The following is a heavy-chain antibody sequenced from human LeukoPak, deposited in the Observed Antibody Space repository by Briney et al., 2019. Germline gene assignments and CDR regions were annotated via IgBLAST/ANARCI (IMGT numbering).Heavy chain of an antibody. CDR3: ARDSIAAAGNFDY. D-gene: IGHD6-13*01. CDR1: GGSISSYY. Sequence: KPSETLSLTCTVSGGSISSYYWSWIRQPPGKGLEWIGYIYYSGSTNYNPSLKSRVTISVDTSKNQFSLKLSSVTAADTAVYYCARDSIAAAGNFDYWGQGTLVTVSS. J-gene: IGHJ4*02. CDR2: IYYSGST. V-gene: IGHV4-59*01.